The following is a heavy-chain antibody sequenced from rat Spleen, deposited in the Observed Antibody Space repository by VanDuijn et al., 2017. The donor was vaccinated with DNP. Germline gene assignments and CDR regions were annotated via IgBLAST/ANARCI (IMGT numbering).Heavy chain of an antibody. J-gene: IGHJ2*01. D-gene: IGHD1-2*01. CDR2: IGSDGYAP. CDR3: ASWAPIAPISTSNY. V-gene: IGHV5-25*01. CDR1: GFTFSDYY. Sequence: EVQLVESGGGLVQPGRSLKLSCAASGFTFSDYYMAWVRQAPTRGLEWVAYIGSDGYAPYYPDSVKGRFTISRDNAKNTVHLQMNSLRSADTATYYCASWAPIAPISTSNYWGQGVMVTVSS.